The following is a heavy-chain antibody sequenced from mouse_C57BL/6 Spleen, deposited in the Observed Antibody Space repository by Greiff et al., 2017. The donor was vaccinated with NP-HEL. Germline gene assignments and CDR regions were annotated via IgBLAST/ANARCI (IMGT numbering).Heavy chain of an antibody. Sequence: EVQRVESGGGLVKPGGSLKLSCAASGFTFSDYGMHWVRQAPEKGLAWVAYISSGSSTIYYADTVKGRFTISRDNAKNTLFLQMTSLRSEDTAMYYCASPLYGSSPGWFAYWGQGTLVTVSA. D-gene: IGHD1-1*01. J-gene: IGHJ3*01. CDR2: ISSGSSTI. CDR3: ASPLYGSSPGWFAY. V-gene: IGHV5-17*01. CDR1: GFTFSDYG.